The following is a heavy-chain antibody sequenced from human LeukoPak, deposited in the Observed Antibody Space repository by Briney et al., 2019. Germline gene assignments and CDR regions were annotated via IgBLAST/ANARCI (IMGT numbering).Heavy chain of an antibody. J-gene: IGHJ5*02. V-gene: IGHV1-2*02. CDR3: ARLLGYCSGGSCRRLFDP. CDR1: GYTFTGYY. CDR2: INPNSGGT. D-gene: IGHD2-15*01. Sequence: ASVKVSCKASGYTFTGYYMHWVRQAPGQGLEWMGWINPNSGGTNYAQRFQGRVTMTRDTSISTADMELSRLRSDDTAVYYCARLLGYCSGGSCRRLFDPWGQGTLVTVSS.